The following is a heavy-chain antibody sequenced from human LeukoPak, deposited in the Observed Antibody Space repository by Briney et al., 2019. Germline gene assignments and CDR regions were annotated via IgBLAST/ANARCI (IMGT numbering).Heavy chain of an antibody. J-gene: IGHJ4*02. CDR3: AKSRDPYCSNGICYDKGYYFDS. D-gene: IGHD2-8*01. CDR1: GFTFSNYV. Sequence: PGGSLRLSCTASGFTFSNYVVSWVRQAPGKGLEWVSGISGSGSTTYYADSVKGRFTISRDNSKNTLYLQMNSLRAEDTAVYYCAKSRDPYCSNGICYDKGYYFDSWGQGTLVTVSS. CDR2: ISGSGSTT. V-gene: IGHV3-23*01.